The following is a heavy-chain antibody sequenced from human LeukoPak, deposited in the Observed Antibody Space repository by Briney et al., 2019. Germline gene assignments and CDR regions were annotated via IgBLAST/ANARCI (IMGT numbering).Heavy chain of an antibody. J-gene: IGHJ3*02. Sequence: GGSLRLSCAASGFTFSDYYMSWIRQAPGKGLEWVSYISSSGSTIYYADSVKGRFTISRDNAKNSLYLQMNSLRAEDTAVYYCARDCSGGSCYSDAFDIWGQGTMVTGSS. D-gene: IGHD2-15*01. CDR3: ARDCSGGSCYSDAFDI. CDR1: GFTFSDYY. V-gene: IGHV3-11*04. CDR2: ISSSGSTI.